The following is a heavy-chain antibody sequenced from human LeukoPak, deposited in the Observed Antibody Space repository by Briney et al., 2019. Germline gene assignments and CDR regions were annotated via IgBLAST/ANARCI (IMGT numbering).Heavy chain of an antibody. V-gene: IGHV4-59*08. CDR1: GGSISSYY. J-gene: IGHJ5*02. D-gene: IGHD3-10*01. CDR3: ARVVTMVRGVMYWFDP. CDR2: IYYSGST. Sequence: SETLSLTCSVSGGSISSYYWTWIRQPPGKGLEWIGYIYYSGSTNYKPSLKSRVTISVDTSKNQFSLKLSSVTAADTAVYYCARVVTMVRGVMYWFDPWGQGTLVTVSS.